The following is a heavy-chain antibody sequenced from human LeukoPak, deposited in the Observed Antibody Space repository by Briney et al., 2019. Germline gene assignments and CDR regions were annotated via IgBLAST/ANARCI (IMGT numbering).Heavy chain of an antibody. V-gene: IGHV4-39*01. CDR1: GGSISSGSYY. CDR3: AGILGATSVDY. Sequence: PSETLSLTCTVSGGSISSGSYYWGWIRQPPGKGLEWIGSTYYSGSTYYNPSLKSRVTISVDTSKNQFSLKLSSVTAADTAVYYCAGILGATSVDYWGQGTLVTVSS. CDR2: TYYSGST. D-gene: IGHD1-26*01. J-gene: IGHJ4*02.